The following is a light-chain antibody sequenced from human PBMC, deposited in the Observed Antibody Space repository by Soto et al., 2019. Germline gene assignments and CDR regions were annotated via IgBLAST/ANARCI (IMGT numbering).Light chain of an antibody. CDR3: QTWGTGINWV. CDR2: LNSDGSH. CDR1: SGHSSYA. J-gene: IGLJ3*02. Sequence: QAVLTQSPSASASLGASVKLTCTLSSGHSSYAIAWHQQQPEKGPRYLMKLNSDGSHSKGDGIPDRFSGSSSGAERYLTISRLQSEDEADYYCQTWGTGINWVFGGGTKLTV. V-gene: IGLV4-69*01.